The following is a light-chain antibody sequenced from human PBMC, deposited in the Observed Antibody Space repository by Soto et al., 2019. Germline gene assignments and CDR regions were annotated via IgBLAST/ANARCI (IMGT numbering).Light chain of an antibody. CDR1: SSEVGGYNY. Sequence: QSVLTQPASVSGSPGQSITISCTGTSSEVGGYNYVSWYQQHPGTAPKVMVFDVSKRPSGVSNRFSGSKSGNTASLTISGLQAEDESDYYCSSLTPSSAPFYVFGTGTKVTVL. CDR3: SSLTPSSAPFYV. J-gene: IGLJ1*01. CDR2: DVS. V-gene: IGLV2-14*01.